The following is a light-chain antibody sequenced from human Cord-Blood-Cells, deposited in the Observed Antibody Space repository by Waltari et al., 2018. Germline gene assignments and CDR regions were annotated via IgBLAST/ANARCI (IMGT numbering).Light chain of an antibody. Sequence: QSALTQPASVSGSPGQSITLSCTGTSIDVGGLDYVPGYQQHPGKAPKLMIYEVSNRPSGVSNRFSGSKSGNTASLTISGLQAEDEADYYCSSYTSSSTLVVFGGGTKLTVL. CDR2: EVS. CDR1: SIDVGGLDY. CDR3: SSYTSSSTLVV. V-gene: IGLV2-14*01. J-gene: IGLJ2*01.